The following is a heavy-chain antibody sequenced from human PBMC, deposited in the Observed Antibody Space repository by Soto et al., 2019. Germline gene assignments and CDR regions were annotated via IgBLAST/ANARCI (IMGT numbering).Heavy chain of an antibody. CDR1: GGSMSSYY. CDR2: IYYSGST. CDR3: ATLSTRWYFDY. D-gene: IGHD2-15*01. V-gene: IGHV4-59*12. Sequence: PSETLSLTCTVSGGSMSSYYWNWIRQPPGKGLEWIGYIYYSGSTNSNPSLESRVTISVDTSKSQFSLKLSSVTAADTAVYYCATLSTRWYFDYWGQGTLVTVSS. J-gene: IGHJ4*02.